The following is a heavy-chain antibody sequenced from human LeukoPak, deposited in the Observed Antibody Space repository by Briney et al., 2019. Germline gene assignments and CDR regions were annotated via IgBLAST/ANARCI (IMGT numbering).Heavy chain of an antibody. CDR3: ARMLCNYDYFDY. CDR1: GFSLSTSGMC. CDR2: IDWDDDK. D-gene: IGHD2/OR15-2a*01. J-gene: IGHJ4*02. V-gene: IGHV2-70*11. Sequence: SGPALVKPTQTLTLTCTFSGFSLSTSGMCVSWIRQPPGKALEWLARIDWDDDKYYSTSLKTRLTISKDTSKNQVVLTMTNMDPVDTATSDCARMLCNYDYFDYWGQGTLVTVSS.